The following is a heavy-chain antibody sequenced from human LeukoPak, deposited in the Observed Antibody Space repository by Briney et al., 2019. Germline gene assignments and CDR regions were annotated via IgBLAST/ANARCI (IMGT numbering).Heavy chain of an antibody. Sequence: ASVKVSCKASGYSFSDYYIHWVRQAPRQGLEWMGWIDPNSGGTNYAQRFQGRVTMTRDTSISTAYMELSRLRSDDTAVYYCARDRTNTGLDLWHWGQGTLVTVYS. V-gene: IGHV1-2*02. CDR1: GYSFSDYY. CDR2: IDPNSGGT. CDR3: ARDRTNTGLDLWH. J-gene: IGHJ4*02. D-gene: IGHD2-8*01.